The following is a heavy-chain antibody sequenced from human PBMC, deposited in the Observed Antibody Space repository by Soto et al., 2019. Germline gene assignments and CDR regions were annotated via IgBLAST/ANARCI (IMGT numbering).Heavy chain of an antibody. Sequence: QLQLQESGPGLVKPSETLSLTCTVSGGSISSSSYYWGWIRQPPGKGLEWIGSIYYSGSTYYNPSLKSRVTISVDTSKNQFSLKLSSVTAADTAVYYCARLNEYQLLSDYWGQGTLVTVSS. CDR3: ARLNEYQLLSDY. J-gene: IGHJ4*02. D-gene: IGHD2-2*01. V-gene: IGHV4-39*01. CDR2: IYYSGST. CDR1: GGSISSSSYY.